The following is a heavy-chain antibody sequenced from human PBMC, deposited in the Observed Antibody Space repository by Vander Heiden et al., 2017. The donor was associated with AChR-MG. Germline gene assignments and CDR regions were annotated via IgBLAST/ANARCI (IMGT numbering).Heavy chain of an antibody. CDR3: AKCGYYGAGSGGQYYFDY. D-gene: IGHD3-10*01. CDR1: GFPFHDYD. J-gene: IGHJ4*02. CDR2: IAYDGNNK. V-gene: IGHV3-30*18. Sequence: HVQLVECGGGVVQPERSLSLPCSASGFPFHDYDLLWVRQAPGKGLEGVARIAYDGNNKYYAESVKGLVTISRDNSKDTLYRQMNSLRVEHTAVYHCAKCGYYGAGSGGQYYFDYWGQGTLVTVYS.